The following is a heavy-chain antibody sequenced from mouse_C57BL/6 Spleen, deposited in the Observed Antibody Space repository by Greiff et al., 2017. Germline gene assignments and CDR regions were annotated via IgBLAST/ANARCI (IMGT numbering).Heavy chain of an antibody. D-gene: IGHD1-1*01. CDR1: GYSFTGYY. CDR3: ARSSQYYYGSSNCDY. CDR2: INPSTGGT. Sequence: VQLQQSGPELVKPGASVKISCKASGYSFTGYYMNWVKQSPEKSLEWIGEINPSTGGTTYNQKFKAKATLTVDKSSSTAYMQLKSLTSEDSAVYYCARSSQYYYGSSNCDYWGQGTTLTVSS. J-gene: IGHJ2*01. V-gene: IGHV1-42*01.